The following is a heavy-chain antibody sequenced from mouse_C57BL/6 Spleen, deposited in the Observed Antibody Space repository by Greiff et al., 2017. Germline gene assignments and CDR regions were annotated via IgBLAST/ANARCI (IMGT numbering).Heavy chain of an antibody. Sequence: EVQLQQSGPELVKPGASVKISCKASGYSFTGYYMNWVKQSPEKSLEWIGEINPSTGGTTYNQKFKAKATLTVDKSSSTAYMQLKSLTSEDSAVYYCARSHWDEGWFAYWGQGTLVTVSA. V-gene: IGHV1-42*01. J-gene: IGHJ3*01. CDR3: ARSHWDEGWFAY. D-gene: IGHD4-1*01. CDR2: INPSTGGT. CDR1: GYSFTGYY.